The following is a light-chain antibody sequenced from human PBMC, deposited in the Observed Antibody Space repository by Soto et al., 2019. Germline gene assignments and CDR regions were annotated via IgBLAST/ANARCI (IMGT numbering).Light chain of an antibody. CDR3: SSYAGSNQRV. V-gene: IGLV2-8*01. CDR2: EVS. CDR1: SSDVGGYNY. Sequence: QSALTQPPSASGSPGQSVTISCTGTSSDVGGYNYVSWYQQHPGKAPKLMIYEVSKRPSGVPDRFSGSKSGNTASLTVSGLQAEDEADYYCSSYAGSNQRVFGGGTK. J-gene: IGLJ3*02.